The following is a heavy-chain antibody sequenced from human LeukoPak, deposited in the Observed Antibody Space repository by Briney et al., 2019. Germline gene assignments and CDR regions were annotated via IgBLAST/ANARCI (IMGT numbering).Heavy chain of an antibody. CDR2: ISSSSSTI. CDR3: ASPKYYYGSGSYWGVFDY. D-gene: IGHD3-10*01. V-gene: IGHV3-48*01. J-gene: IGHJ4*02. CDR1: GFTFSSYS. Sequence: GGSLRLSCAASGFTFSSYSMNWVRQAPGKGLEWVSYISSSSSTIYYADSVKGRFTISRDNAKNTLYLQMNSLRAEDTAVYYCASPKYYYGSGSYWGVFDYWGQGTLVTVSS.